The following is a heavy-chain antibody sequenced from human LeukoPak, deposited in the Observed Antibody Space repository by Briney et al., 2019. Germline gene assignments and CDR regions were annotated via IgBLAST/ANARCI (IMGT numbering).Heavy chain of an antibody. CDR3: ARRYCSTTSCYPLHDY. CDR1: GYTFSAYD. V-gene: IGHV1-2*02. D-gene: IGHD2-2*01. Sequence: ASVKVSCKASGYTFSAYDIHWVRQAPGQGLEWMGWINPNSGGTNYAQKFQGRVTMTRDTSISTAYMELSRLRSDDTAVYYCARRYCSTTSCYPLHDYWGQGTLVTVSS. CDR2: INPNSGGT. J-gene: IGHJ4*02.